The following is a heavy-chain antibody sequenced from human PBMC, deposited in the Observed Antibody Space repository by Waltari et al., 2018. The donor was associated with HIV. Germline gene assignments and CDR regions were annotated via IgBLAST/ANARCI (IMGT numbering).Heavy chain of an antibody. CDR1: GGSISSSNW. Sequence: QVQLQESGPGLVKPSGTLSLTCAVSGGSISSSNWWRWVRQPPGKGPAWIGEIYHSGSTNYNPSLKSRVTISVDKSKNQFSLKLSSVTAADTAVYYCARTLHYYGSGSYYNRASYGMDVWGQGTTVTVSS. CDR3: ARTLHYYGSGSYYNRASYGMDV. V-gene: IGHV4-4*02. CDR2: IYHSGST. J-gene: IGHJ6*02. D-gene: IGHD3-10*01.